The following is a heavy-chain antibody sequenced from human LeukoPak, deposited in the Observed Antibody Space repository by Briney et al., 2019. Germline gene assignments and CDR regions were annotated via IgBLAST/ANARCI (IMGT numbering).Heavy chain of an antibody. CDR2: IRYDGSNK. V-gene: IGHV3-30*02. CDR3: ANLEEQWHHPSSY. Sequence: GGPLRLSCAASGFTFSSYGMHWVRQAPGKGLEWVAFIRYDGSNKYYADSVKGRFTISRDNSKNTLYLQMNSLRAEDTAVYYCANLEEQWHHPSSYWGQGTLVTVSS. CDR1: GFTFSSYG. D-gene: IGHD6-19*01. J-gene: IGHJ4*02.